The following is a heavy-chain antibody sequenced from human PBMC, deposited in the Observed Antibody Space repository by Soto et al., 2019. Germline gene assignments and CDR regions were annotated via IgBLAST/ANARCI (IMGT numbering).Heavy chain of an antibody. V-gene: IGHV3-53*01. CDR1: GFTVSSNY. J-gene: IGHJ6*02. Sequence: PGGSLRLSCAASGFTVSSNYMSWVRQAPGKGLELVSVIYSGGSTYYADSVKGRFTISRDNSKNTLYLQMNSLRAEDTAVYYCASLEMATISEYYYYGMDVWGQGTTVTVSS. CDR3: ASLEMATISEYYYYGMDV. CDR2: IYSGGST. D-gene: IGHD5-12*01.